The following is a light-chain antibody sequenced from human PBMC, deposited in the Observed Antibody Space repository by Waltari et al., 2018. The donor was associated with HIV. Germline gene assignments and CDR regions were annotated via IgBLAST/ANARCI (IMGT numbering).Light chain of an antibody. CDR2: DDR. J-gene: IGLJ3*02. V-gene: IGLV3-21*01. Sequence: SAAPGETTRILCGGDKIGTKSVHWYRQRPGQAPTLIIYDDRERPSGSRDRISGSNCDDTATLTISDVEADDEGDDYCQLWDGSSGVSWVFGGGTTLTV. CDR1: KIGTKS. CDR3: QLWDGSSGVSWV.